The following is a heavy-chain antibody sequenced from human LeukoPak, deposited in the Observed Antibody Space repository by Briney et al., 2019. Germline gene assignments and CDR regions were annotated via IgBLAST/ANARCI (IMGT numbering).Heavy chain of an antibody. J-gene: IGHJ6*03. Sequence: PGGSLRLSCAASGFTFGSYSMNWVRQAPGKGLEWVSYISSSSSTIYYADSVKGRFTISRDNAKNSLYLQMNSLRAEDTAVYYCARGGLRDFWSGYYSPYYYYYMDVWGKGTTVTVSS. D-gene: IGHD3-3*01. CDR3: ARGGLRDFWSGYYSPYYYYYMDV. V-gene: IGHV3-48*01. CDR2: ISSSSSTI. CDR1: GFTFGSYS.